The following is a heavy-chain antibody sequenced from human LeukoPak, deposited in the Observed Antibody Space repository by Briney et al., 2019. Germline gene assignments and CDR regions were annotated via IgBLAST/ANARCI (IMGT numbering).Heavy chain of an antibody. CDR3: ARDGYSGYDDAFDI. CDR2: VSNSGAAT. J-gene: IGHJ3*02. CDR1: GFTFSLSA. Sequence: RAGGSLRLSCAASGFTFSLSAMTWVRQPPGKGLEWVATVSNSGAATYYADSVKGRFSISRDNAKNSLYLQMNSLRAEDTAVYYCARDGYSGYDDAFDIWGQGTMVTVSS. V-gene: IGHV3-23*01. D-gene: IGHD5-12*01.